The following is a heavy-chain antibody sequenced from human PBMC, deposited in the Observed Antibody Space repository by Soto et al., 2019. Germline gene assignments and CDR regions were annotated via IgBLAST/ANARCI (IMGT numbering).Heavy chain of an antibody. CDR2: INHSGST. CDR3: ARGRSSGYAKAFDI. Sequence: SETLSLTCAVYGGSFSGYYWSWIRQPPGKGLEWIGEINHSGSTKYNPSLKSRVTISVDTSKNQFSLKLSSVTAADTAVCYCARGRSSGYAKAFDIWGQGTMVTVS. D-gene: IGHD5-12*01. V-gene: IGHV4-34*01. J-gene: IGHJ3*02. CDR1: GGSFSGYY.